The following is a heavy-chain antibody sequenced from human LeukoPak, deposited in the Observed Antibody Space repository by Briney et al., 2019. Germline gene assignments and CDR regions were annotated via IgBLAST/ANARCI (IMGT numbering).Heavy chain of an antibody. Sequence: GGSLRLSCAASGFTFSSYEMNWVRQAPGKGLEWVSDISSSGTTIYYADSVKGRFTVSRDNAKNSLYLQMNSLGAEDTAVYYCAGLDYWGQGTLVTVSS. CDR2: ISSSGTTI. CDR1: GFTFSSYE. J-gene: IGHJ4*02. V-gene: IGHV3-48*03. CDR3: AGLDY.